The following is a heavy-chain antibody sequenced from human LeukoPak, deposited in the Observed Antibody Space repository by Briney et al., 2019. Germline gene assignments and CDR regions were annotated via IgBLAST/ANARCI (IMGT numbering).Heavy chain of an antibody. Sequence: GGSLRLPCAASGFTFSSYAMSWVRQAPGKGLEWVSSISSSSSYIYYADSVKGRFTISRDNAKNSLYLQMNSLRAEDTAVYYCARNQRITMVRGVLPNWFDPWGQGTLVTVSS. D-gene: IGHD3-10*01. J-gene: IGHJ5*02. CDR1: GFTFSSYA. V-gene: IGHV3-21*01. CDR3: ARNQRITMVRGVLPNWFDP. CDR2: ISSSSSYI.